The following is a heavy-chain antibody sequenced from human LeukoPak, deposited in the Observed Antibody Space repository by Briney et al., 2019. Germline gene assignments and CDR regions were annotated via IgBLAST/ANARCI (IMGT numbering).Heavy chain of an antibody. CDR2: ISSISSYI. D-gene: IGHD2-21*01. J-gene: IGHJ2*01. CDR3: ARDMVVGAIRIWYFDL. V-gene: IGHV3-21*01. CDR1: GITFRTYS. Sequence: GGSLRLSCAASGITFRTYSMNWGREAPGKGLKWVSAISSISSYIYYTDSAKARFTISRHNAKNTPYPQLNSLRAEDTAVYYCARDMVVGAIRIWYFDLWGRGTLVTVSS.